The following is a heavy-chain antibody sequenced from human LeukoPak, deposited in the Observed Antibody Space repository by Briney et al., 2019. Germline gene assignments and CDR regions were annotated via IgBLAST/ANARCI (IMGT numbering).Heavy chain of an antibody. CDR2: IKQDGSEK. D-gene: IGHD6-6*01. Sequence: GGSLSLSCAASGFTLSSYWMSWVRQAAGKGREWVANIKQDGSEKYYVDSVKGRFTISRYNAKNSLYLQMNSLRAEDTAVYYCARVKWSIAARHLSYYFDYWGQGTLVTVSS. CDR3: ARVKWSIAARHLSYYFDY. J-gene: IGHJ4*02. CDR1: GFTLSSYW. V-gene: IGHV3-7*01.